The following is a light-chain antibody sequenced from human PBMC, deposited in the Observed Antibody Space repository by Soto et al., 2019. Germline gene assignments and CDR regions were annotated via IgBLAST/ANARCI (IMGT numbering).Light chain of an antibody. J-gene: IGKJ4*01. CDR3: QQYGSVPLT. Sequence: EIVLTQSPGTLSLSPGERATLSCRASQSVSSSYLAWYQQKPGQAPRLLIYDASSRATGTPERFSGSGSGTDFTLTISRLEAEDFAVYYCQQYGSVPLTFGGGTKVEIK. CDR1: QSVSSSY. V-gene: IGKV3-20*01. CDR2: DAS.